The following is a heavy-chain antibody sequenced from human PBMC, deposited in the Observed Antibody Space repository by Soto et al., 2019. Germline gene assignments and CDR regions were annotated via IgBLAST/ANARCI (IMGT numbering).Heavy chain of an antibody. CDR1: GYTFISHG. CDR3: ARDGCIAALAPLDY. J-gene: IGHJ4*02. Sequence: QVQLVQSGVEVKKPGASVKVSCKASGYTFISHGISWVRQAPGQGLEWMGWISAENGNTKYAQKIQGRVTMTTDTSTSTAYMELRSLRSDDTAVYYCARDGCIAALAPLDYGGQGILVTVSS. D-gene: IGHD6-13*01. CDR2: ISAENGNT. V-gene: IGHV1-18*01.